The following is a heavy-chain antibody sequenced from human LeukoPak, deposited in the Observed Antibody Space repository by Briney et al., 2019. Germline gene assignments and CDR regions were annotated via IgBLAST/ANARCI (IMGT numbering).Heavy chain of an antibody. D-gene: IGHD1-20*01. J-gene: IGHJ4*02. CDR3: ARVPGIPGTTQSHSGDY. V-gene: IGHV4-34*01. CDR1: GGSLSGYY. Sequence: SETLSLTCAVYGGSLSGYYWSWIRQPPGKGLEWIGEINHSGSTNYNPSLKSRVTISVDTSKNQFSLKLSSVTAADTAVYYCARVPGIPGTTQSHSGDYWGQGTLVTVSS. CDR2: INHSGST.